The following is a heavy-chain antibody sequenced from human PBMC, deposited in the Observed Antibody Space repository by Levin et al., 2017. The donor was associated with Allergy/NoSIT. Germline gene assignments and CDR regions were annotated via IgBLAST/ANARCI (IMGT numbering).Heavy chain of an antibody. CDR2: ISYDGSNK. CDR1: GFTFSSYA. V-gene: IGHV3-30-3*01. Sequence: GESLKISCAASGFTFSSYAMHWVRQAPGKGLEWVAVISYDGSNKYYADSVKGRFTISRDNSKNTLYLQMNSLRAEDTAVYYCAREAELVTATNLGLTNDYWGQGTLVTVSS. CDR3: AREAELVTATNLGLTNDY. J-gene: IGHJ4*02. D-gene: IGHD2-21*02.